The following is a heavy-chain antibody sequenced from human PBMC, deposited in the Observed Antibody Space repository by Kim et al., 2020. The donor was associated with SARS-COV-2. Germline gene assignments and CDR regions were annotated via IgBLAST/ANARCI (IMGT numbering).Heavy chain of an antibody. V-gene: IGHV1-45*02. CDR2: ITPFNGNT. J-gene: IGHJ3*02. CDR3: ASFPDEKNWNDVSAFDI. Sequence: SVKVSCKASGYTFTYRYLHWVRQAPGQALEWMGWITPFNGNTNYAQKFQDRVTITRDRSMSTAYMELSSLRSEDTAMYYYASFPDEKNWNDVSAFDIWGQGTMVTVSS. CDR1: GYTFTYRY. D-gene: IGHD1-1*01.